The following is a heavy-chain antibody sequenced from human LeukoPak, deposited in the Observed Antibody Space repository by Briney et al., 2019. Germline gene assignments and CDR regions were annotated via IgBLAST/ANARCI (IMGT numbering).Heavy chain of an antibody. CDR3: ARDLGAIFGFLIPGQKVIDY. CDR2: ISYDGSNS. D-gene: IGHD3-3*01. J-gene: IGHJ4*02. CDR1: GFTFNRYA. Sequence: GGSLRLSCLASGFTFNRYAMHWVRQAPGKGLEWVAVISYDGSNSYYANPVKGRFIISRDNSKDTLYVQMNSLRPEDTAVYYCARDLGAIFGFLIPGQKVIDYWGQGALVTVSS. V-gene: IGHV3-30*04.